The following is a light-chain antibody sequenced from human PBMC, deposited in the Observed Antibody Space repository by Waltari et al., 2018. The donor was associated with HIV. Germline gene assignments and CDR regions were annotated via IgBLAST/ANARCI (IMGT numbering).Light chain of an antibody. Sequence: QSVLTQPPSVSGTPGQRVIISCSGSSSNIGSFTVNFYQQLPGAAPKLFIYSNNQRPSGVPDRFSGSGSGTSASLAINGLQSEDEADYYCAAWDGSLGGFVFGPGTKVTVL. J-gene: IGLJ1*01. CDR1: SSNIGSFT. CDR3: AAWDGSLGGFV. V-gene: IGLV1-44*01. CDR2: SNN.